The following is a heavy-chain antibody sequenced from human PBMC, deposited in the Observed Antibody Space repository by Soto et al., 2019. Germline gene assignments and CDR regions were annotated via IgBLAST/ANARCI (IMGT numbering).Heavy chain of an antibody. V-gene: IGHV3-48*02. CDR2: ISSSSSTI. CDR3: ATTTTPRGY. D-gene: IGHD4-4*01. J-gene: IGHJ4*02. CDR1: GFGFSNYN. Sequence: SLRLSCAASGFAASGFGFSNYNMNWVRQAPGKGLEWVSSISSSSSTIYYADSVKGRFTISRDNAKNSLYLQMNSLRDEDTAVYYCATTTTPRGYWGQGTLVTVSS.